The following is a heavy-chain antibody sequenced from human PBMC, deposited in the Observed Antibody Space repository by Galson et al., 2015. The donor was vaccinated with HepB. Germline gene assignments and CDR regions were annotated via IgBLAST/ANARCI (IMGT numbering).Heavy chain of an antibody. CDR2: IDPRDSYT. J-gene: IGHJ5*02. CDR1: GYTFSRHW. D-gene: IGHD6-19*01. V-gene: IGHV5-10-1*01. Sequence: QSGAEVKKPGESLTISCKGSGYTFSRHWISWVRQMPGKGLEWMGRIDPRDSYTNYSQSFQGHVTLSVDKSIGTAYLHWSSLKASDTAMYYCARHGREVAPDNYFDPWGQGTLVTVSS. CDR3: ARHGREVAPDNYFDP.